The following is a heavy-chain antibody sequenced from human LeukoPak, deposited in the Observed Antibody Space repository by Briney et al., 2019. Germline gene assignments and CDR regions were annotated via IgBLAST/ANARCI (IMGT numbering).Heavy chain of an antibody. CDR3: ARGGYYGSGNDFRFDP. CDR1: GGSISSYY. Sequence: SETLSLTCTVSGGSISSYYWSWIRQPPGKGLEWIGYIYYSGSTNYNPSLKSRVAISVDTSKNQFSLKLSSVTAADTAIYYCARGGYYGSGNDFRFDPWGQGTLVTVSS. V-gene: IGHV4-59*01. J-gene: IGHJ5*02. D-gene: IGHD3-10*01. CDR2: IYYSGST.